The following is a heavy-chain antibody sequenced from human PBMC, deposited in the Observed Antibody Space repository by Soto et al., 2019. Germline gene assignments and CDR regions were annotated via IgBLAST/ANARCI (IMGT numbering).Heavy chain of an antibody. CDR2: ISGDATTT. Sequence: GGSLRLSCAASGFRFSDHYMTWIRQAPGKGLEWVSKISGDATTTYYADSVKGRFTVSRDNAKNSVYLQMNSLRIEETAGYCCASDPYYYASGFWGQGTLVTVSS. CDR3: ASDPYYYASGF. V-gene: IGHV3-11*01. J-gene: IGHJ4*02. D-gene: IGHD3-10*01. CDR1: GFRFSDHY.